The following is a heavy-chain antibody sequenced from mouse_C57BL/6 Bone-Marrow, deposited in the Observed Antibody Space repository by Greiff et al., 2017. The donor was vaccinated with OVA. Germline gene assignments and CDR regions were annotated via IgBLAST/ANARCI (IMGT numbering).Heavy chain of an antibody. Sequence: EVQLQESGTVLARPGASVKMSCKTSGYTFTSYWMHWVKQRPGQGLEWIGAIYPGNSDTSYNQKFKGKAKLTAVTSASTAYMELSSLTNEDSAVYYCTRWVLWLRRDAMDYWGQGTSVTVSS. J-gene: IGHJ4*01. CDR1: GYTFTSYW. CDR2: IYPGNSDT. CDR3: TRWVLWLRRDAMDY. D-gene: IGHD2-2*01. V-gene: IGHV1-5*01.